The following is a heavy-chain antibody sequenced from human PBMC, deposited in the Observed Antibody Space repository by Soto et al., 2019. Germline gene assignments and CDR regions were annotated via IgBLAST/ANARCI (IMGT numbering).Heavy chain of an antibody. J-gene: IGHJ4*02. Sequence: SLRLSCAASGFSLSTFEMNWVRQAPGKGLEWVSYISSSSDIMYYADSVKGRFAISRDNAKNSLFLQMNSLRPADTAVYYCAKDLGRYLSPAFDYWGLGTLVTVSS. V-gene: IGHV3-48*03. CDR1: GFSLSTFE. CDR2: ISSSSDIM. CDR3: AKDLGRYLSPAFDY. D-gene: IGHD1-26*01.